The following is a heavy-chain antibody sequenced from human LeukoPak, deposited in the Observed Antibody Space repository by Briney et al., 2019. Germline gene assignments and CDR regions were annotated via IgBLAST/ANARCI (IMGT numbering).Heavy chain of an antibody. V-gene: IGHV1-2*06. CDR3: ARDQGSLTRSWYTGY. Sequence: ASVKASCKGSGYTFTGYHIHLVRQAPGQGLEWMGRINPYSGDTNFAQKFQGRVTMTRDTSITTAYMDLSSLTPDDTAVYFCARDQGSLTRSWYTGYWGQGTQVTVSS. D-gene: IGHD6-13*01. CDR2: INPYSGDT. CDR1: GYTFTGYH. J-gene: IGHJ4*02.